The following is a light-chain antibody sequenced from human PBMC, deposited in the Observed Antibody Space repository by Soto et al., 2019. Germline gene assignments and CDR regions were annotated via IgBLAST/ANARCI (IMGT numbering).Light chain of an antibody. CDR1: QNTSSN. V-gene: IGKV3-15*01. CDR2: RTS. Sequence: SAVDVSLSPGDRATLACSARQNTSSNLASCHQKPGQNPRLLMFRTSSSATGLPAWFSGSGSGTELNLPISSLQYADFGVSYCHQYYNWPRDPFGERTKVAIK. CDR3: HQYYNWPRDP. J-gene: IGKJ4*01.